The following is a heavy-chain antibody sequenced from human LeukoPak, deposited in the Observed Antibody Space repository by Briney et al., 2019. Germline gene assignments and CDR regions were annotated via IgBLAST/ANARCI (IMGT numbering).Heavy chain of an antibody. CDR2: IYYSGST. V-gene: IGHV4-39*07. CDR3: ARIYPIIGYCSSTSCPASFDI. CDR1: GDSVSTTIYY. D-gene: IGHD2-2*01. J-gene: IGHJ3*02. Sequence: SETLSLTCTVSGDSVSTTIYYWGWIRQPPGRGLECIGSIYYSGSTYYNPSLKSRATILVDTSRNQFSLKLSSVTAADTAVYYCARIYPIIGYCSSTSCPASFDIWGQGTMVTVSS.